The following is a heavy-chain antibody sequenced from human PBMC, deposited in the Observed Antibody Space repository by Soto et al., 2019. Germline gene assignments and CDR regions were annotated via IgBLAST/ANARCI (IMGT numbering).Heavy chain of an antibody. J-gene: IGHJ4*02. CDR3: AKDVGGLGFGELLYYYFDY. CDR2: ISGSGGST. CDR1: GFTFSSYA. Sequence: PGGSLRLSCAASGFTFSSYAMSWVRQAPGKGLEWVSAISGSGGSTYYADSVKGRFTISRDNSKNTLYLQMNSLRAEDTAVYYCAKDVGGLGFGELLYYYFDYWGQGTLVTVSS. V-gene: IGHV3-23*01. D-gene: IGHD3-10*01.